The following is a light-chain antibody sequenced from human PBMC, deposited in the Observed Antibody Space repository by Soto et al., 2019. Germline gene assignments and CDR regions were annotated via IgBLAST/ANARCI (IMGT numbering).Light chain of an antibody. CDR2: GAS. Sequence: EVVMTQSPGTLSLSPGERFTLSCRASQTVSSNLAWYQHKAGQTPRLLIYGASTRATGIPARFSGSGSGTEFTLTIGRLQSEDFAIFYCQQYNNWPWTFGQGTKVEIK. CDR1: QTVSSN. J-gene: IGKJ1*01. CDR3: QQYNNWPWT. V-gene: IGKV3-15*01.